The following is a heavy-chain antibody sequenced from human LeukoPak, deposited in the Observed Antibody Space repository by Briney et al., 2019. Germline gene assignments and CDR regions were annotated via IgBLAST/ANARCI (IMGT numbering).Heavy chain of an antibody. Sequence: GGSLRLSCAASGFTFSTYSMNWVRQAPGKGLEWVSSISGSSTYIHYADSVKGRFTISRDNAKNSLYLQMNSLRAEDTAVYYCARDPLIAAAGRGFFDYWGQGTLVAVSS. CDR2: ISGSSTYI. D-gene: IGHD6-13*01. J-gene: IGHJ4*02. CDR1: GFTFSTYS. CDR3: ARDPLIAAAGRGFFDY. V-gene: IGHV3-21*01.